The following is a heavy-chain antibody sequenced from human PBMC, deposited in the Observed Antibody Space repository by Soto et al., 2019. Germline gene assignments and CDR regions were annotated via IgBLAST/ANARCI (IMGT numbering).Heavy chain of an antibody. Sequence: QVQLQESGPGLVKPSETLSLTCTVSGDSISNYYWIWIRQPPGKGLEWIGYIHYSGSTNYNPSFKSRVTTSVDTSKNQFSLKLSSVTAADTAIYYWARQYGVRIDYWGQGTLVTVSS. CDR1: GDSISNYY. CDR3: ARQYGVRIDY. D-gene: IGHD2-8*01. V-gene: IGHV4-59*01. J-gene: IGHJ4*02. CDR2: IHYSGST.